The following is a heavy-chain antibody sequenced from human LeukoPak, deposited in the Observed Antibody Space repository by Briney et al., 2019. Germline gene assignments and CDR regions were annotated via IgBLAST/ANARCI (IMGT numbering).Heavy chain of an antibody. V-gene: IGHV3-66*01. D-gene: IGHD2-2*01. J-gene: IGHJ6*02. CDR1: GFTVSSNY. CDR3: ARRYCSSTSCSWGMDV. CDR2: IYSGGST. Sequence: GGSLRLSCAASGFTVSSNYMSWVRQAPGKGLEWVSVIYSGGSTYYADSVKGRFTISRDNSKNTLYLQMNSLRAEDTAVYYCARRYCSSTSCSWGMDVWGQGTTVTVSS.